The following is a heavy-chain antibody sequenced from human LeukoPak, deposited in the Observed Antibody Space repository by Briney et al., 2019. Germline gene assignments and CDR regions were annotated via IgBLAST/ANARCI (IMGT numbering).Heavy chain of an antibody. J-gene: IGHJ4*02. V-gene: IGHV3-30*18. CDR2: ISYDGSNK. CDR3: AKEGSSWYGGLDY. CDR1: GFTFSSYG. Sequence: AGGSLRLPCAASGFTFSSYGMHWVRQAPGKGLEWVAVISYDGSNKYYADSVKGRFTISRDNSKNTLYLQMNSLRAEDTAVYYCAKEGSSWYGGLDYWGQGTLVTVSS. D-gene: IGHD6-13*01.